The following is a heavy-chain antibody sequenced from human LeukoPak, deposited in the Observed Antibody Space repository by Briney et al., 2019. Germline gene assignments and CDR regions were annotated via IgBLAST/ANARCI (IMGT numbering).Heavy chain of an antibody. Sequence: SETLSLTCTVSGYSISSGYDWGWIRQPPGKGLEWIGSIYYRRTTYYNPSLKSRVTISVDTSKNQFSLRLSSMTAADTAVYYCARIHLSGSYWGYFDYWGQGTLVTVSS. J-gene: IGHJ4*02. CDR2: IYYRRTT. CDR1: GYSISSGYD. D-gene: IGHD1-26*01. CDR3: ARIHLSGSYWGYFDY. V-gene: IGHV4-38-2*02.